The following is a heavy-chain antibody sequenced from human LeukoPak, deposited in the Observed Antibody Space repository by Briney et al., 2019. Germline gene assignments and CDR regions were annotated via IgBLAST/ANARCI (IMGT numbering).Heavy chain of an antibody. D-gene: IGHD3-10*01. CDR1: GYTFTSYG. V-gene: IGHV1-18*01. Sequence: ASVKVSCKASGYTFTSYGISWVRQAPGQGLEWMGWISAYNGNTNYAQKLQGRVTMTTDTSTSTAYMELRSLRSDDTAVYYCARGSKTVWFGELYWFDPWGQGTLVTVSS. CDR2: ISAYNGNT. CDR3: ARGSKTVWFGELYWFDP. J-gene: IGHJ5*02.